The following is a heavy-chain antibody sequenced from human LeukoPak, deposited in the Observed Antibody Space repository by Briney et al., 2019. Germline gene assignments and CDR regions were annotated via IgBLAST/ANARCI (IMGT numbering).Heavy chain of an antibody. Sequence: GGSPRLSCAASGFSFSTHAMTWVRQAPGRGLEWVSSIGSSGGRTNYADSLKGRFTISRDNSKNTLYLQMKSLRAEDTAVYYCAKDPSLGGTYFWGQGTLVTVSS. D-gene: IGHD6-25*01. CDR2: IGSSGGRT. CDR1: GFSFSTHA. CDR3: AKDPSLGGTYF. V-gene: IGHV3-23*01. J-gene: IGHJ4*02.